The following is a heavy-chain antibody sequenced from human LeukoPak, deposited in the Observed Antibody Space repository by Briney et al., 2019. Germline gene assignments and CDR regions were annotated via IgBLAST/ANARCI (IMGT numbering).Heavy chain of an antibody. J-gene: IGHJ4*02. CDR1: GYSFTTYW. V-gene: IGHV5-51*01. CDR3: ARHPPGMGATD. Sequence: GESLKISCEASGYSFTTYWIAWVRQMPGKGLEWMGIIYPGDSDTRYRPSFQGQVTISADKSISTAYLQWSSLKASDTAMYYCARHPPGMGATDWGQGTLVTVSS. CDR2: IYPGDSDT. D-gene: IGHD1-26*01.